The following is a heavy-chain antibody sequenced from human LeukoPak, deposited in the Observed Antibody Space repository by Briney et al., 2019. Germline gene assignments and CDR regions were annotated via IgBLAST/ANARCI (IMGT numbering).Heavy chain of an antibody. CDR1: GFTVSSYG. V-gene: IGHV3-23*01. CDR3: AKDSEYGDPSFDY. CDR2: ISGSGGST. D-gene: IGHD4-17*01. Sequence: PGGSLRLSCSASGFTVSSYGMRWVRQAPGKGLEWVSAISGSGGSTYYADSVKGRFTISRDNSKNTLYLQMNSLRAEDTAVYYCAKDSEYGDPSFDYWGQGTLVTVSS. J-gene: IGHJ4*02.